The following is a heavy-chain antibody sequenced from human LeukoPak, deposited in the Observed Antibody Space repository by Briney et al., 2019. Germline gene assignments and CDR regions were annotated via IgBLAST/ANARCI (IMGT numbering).Heavy chain of an antibody. CDR3: ARGYYGSGSFFDY. Sequence: ASVKVSCKASGYTFTGYYMHWVRQAPGPALQWVGRINPNSGGTNYAQKFQGRVTMTRDTSISTAYMELSRLRSDDTAVYYCARGYYGSGSFFDYWGQGTLVTVSS. D-gene: IGHD3-10*01. J-gene: IGHJ4*02. CDR1: GYTFTGYY. CDR2: INPNSGGT. V-gene: IGHV1-2*06.